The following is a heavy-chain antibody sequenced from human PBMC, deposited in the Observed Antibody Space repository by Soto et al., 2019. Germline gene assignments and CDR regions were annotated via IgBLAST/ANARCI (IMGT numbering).Heavy chain of an antibody. CDR3: ATTQSSATFNNYYYDMNV. Sequence: GEPLKISCMDSGHSFTNYWIVWVRQMPGKGLEWMGTIYPDDSENRYSPSFQGQVTISADKSINTAYLQWSSLKASDTAIYYCATTQSSATFNNYYYDMNVWRPGPTXT. D-gene: IGHD3-10*01. CDR2: IYPDDSEN. V-gene: IGHV5-51*01. CDR1: GHSFTNYW. J-gene: IGHJ6*01.